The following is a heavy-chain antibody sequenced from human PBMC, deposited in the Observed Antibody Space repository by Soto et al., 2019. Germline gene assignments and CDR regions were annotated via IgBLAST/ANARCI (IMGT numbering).Heavy chain of an antibody. J-gene: IGHJ4*02. D-gene: IGHD6-13*01. CDR2: ISYDGSNK. CDR1: GFTFSSYG. CDR3: AKDQRLLSRCWYGLCDY. V-gene: IGHV3-30*18. Sequence: QVQLVESGGGVVQPGRSLRLSCAASGFTFSSYGMHWVRQAPGKGLEWVAVISYDGSNKYYADSVKGRFTISRDNSKNALYLQMNSLRAEDKAVYYRAKDQRLLSRCWYGLCDYWGQGTLVTVSS.